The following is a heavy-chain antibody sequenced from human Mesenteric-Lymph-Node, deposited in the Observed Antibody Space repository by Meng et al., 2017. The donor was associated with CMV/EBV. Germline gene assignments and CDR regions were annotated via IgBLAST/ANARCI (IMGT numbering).Heavy chain of an antibody. J-gene: IGHJ6*02. CDR3: ARVGGYCSSTSCLYYYYYGMDV. Sequence: GESLKISCAASGFTFSSYSVTWVRQAPGKGLEWVSSISDRSGYIYYADSVKGRFTISRDNAKNSLYLQMNSLRAEDTAVYYCARVGGYCSSTSCLYYYYYGMDVWGQGTTVTVSS. D-gene: IGHD2-2*01. CDR2: ISDRSGYI. V-gene: IGHV3-21*01. CDR1: GFTFSSYS.